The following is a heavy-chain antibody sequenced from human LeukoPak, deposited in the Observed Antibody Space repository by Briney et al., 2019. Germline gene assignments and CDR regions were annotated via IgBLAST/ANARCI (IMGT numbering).Heavy chain of an antibody. D-gene: IGHD6-25*01. V-gene: IGHV4-59*01. CDR1: GDSISSFS. Sequence: SETLSLTCTVSGDSISSFSWSWIRQSPGKRLEWIGYLYYSGTANYNPSLRSRVTISSDTSKNQFSLKLGSLTAADTAMYYCARGPSSGQYVSPLDYWGQGTLVTVSS. CDR2: LYYSGTA. CDR3: ARGPSSGQYVSPLDY. J-gene: IGHJ4*02.